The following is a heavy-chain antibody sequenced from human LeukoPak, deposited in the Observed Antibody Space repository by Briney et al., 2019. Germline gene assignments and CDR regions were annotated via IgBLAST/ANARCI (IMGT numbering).Heavy chain of an antibody. CDR3: ARDSYGSGSNHDY. J-gene: IGHJ4*02. CDR1: GFTFSSYA. CDR2: ISGSGGST. D-gene: IGHD3-10*01. V-gene: IGHV3-23*01. Sequence: PGGSLRLSCAASGFTFSSYAMSWVRQAPGKGLEWVSAISGSGGSTYYADSVKGRFTISRDNSKNTLYLQMNSLRAEDTAVYYCARDSYGSGSNHDYWGQGTLVTVSS.